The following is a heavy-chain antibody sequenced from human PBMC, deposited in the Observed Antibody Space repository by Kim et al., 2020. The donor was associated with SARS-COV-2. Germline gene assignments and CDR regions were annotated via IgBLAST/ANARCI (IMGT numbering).Heavy chain of an antibody. CDR1: GFMFRDFA. Sequence: GGSLRLSCAASGFMFRDFAVHWVRQAPGKGLEWVAGIGSKSRGIAYADSVRGRFIISRDDADNSLFLEMNSVRADDKGLYYCVKASRSFYLVDAFDLWGQGTVVSVSS. CDR2: IGSKSRGI. D-gene: IGHD1-26*01. J-gene: IGHJ3*01. V-gene: IGHV3-9*01. CDR3: VKASRSFYLVDAFDL.